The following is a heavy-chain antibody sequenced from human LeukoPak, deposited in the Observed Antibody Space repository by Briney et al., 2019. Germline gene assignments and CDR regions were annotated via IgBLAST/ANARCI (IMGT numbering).Heavy chain of an antibody. J-gene: IGHJ4*02. CDR2: IWYDGSNK. D-gene: IGHD2-21*01. V-gene: IGHV3-33*01. CDR1: GFTFSSYG. Sequence: GRSLRLSCAASGFTFSSYGMHWVRQAPGKGLEWVAVIWYDGSNKYYADSVKGRFPISRDNSKNTLYLQMNSLRAEDTAVYYCASDRMGETRENFDYWGQRTLATASS. CDR3: ASDRMGETRENFDY.